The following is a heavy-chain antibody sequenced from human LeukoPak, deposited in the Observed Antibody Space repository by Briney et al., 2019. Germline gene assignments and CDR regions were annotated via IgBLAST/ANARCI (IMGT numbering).Heavy chain of an antibody. Sequence: GGSLRLSCAASGFTFSSYWMSWVRQAPGKGLEWVANIKQDGSEKYYVDSVKGRFTISRDNAKNSLYLQMNSLRAEDTAVYYCAREGQGDIVVVPAARGYFDYWGQGTLVTISS. J-gene: IGHJ4*02. V-gene: IGHV3-7*01. CDR3: AREGQGDIVVVPAARGYFDY. CDR1: GFTFSSYW. CDR2: IKQDGSEK. D-gene: IGHD2-2*01.